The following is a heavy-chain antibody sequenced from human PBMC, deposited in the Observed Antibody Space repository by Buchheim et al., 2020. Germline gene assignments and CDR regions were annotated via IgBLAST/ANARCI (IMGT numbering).Heavy chain of an antibody. V-gene: IGHV3-66*01. D-gene: IGHD1-26*01. Sequence: EVQLVESGGGLVQPGGSLRLSCAVSGFTVSGNYMSWVRQAPGKGLEWVAVIYSGDNTYYGDSVKGSFTISRDNSKNTLSLQMNSLRAEDTAVYYCARRSGSGRYFYYGMDVWGQGTT. CDR2: IYSGDNT. CDR1: GFTVSGNY. J-gene: IGHJ6*02. CDR3: ARRSGSGRYFYYGMDV.